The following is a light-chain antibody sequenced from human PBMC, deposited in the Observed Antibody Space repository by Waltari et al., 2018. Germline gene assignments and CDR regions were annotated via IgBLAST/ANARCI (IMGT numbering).Light chain of an antibody. Sequence: QSALTQPRSVSGSPGQSVTISFTGTSSDVGVSNYFSWYQQLPGKAPKLMIYDVSKRPSGVPDHFSGSKSGNTASLTISGLQAEDEADYYCCSYGGPYTDWVFGGGTKLTVL. CDR2: DVS. CDR1: SSDVGVSNY. V-gene: IGLV2-11*01. CDR3: CSYGGPYTDWV. J-gene: IGLJ3*02.